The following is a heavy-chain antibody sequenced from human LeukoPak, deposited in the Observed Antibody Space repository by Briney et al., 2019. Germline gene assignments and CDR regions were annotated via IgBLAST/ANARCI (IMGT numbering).Heavy chain of an antibody. Sequence: SETLSLTCAVYGGSFSGYYWSRIRQPPGKGLEWIGEINHSGSTNYNPSLKSRVTISVDTSKKQFSLKVRSVTAADTAVYYCARKEGGQLVNTRRWFDPWGQGTLVTVSS. V-gene: IGHV4-34*01. J-gene: IGHJ5*02. CDR3: ARKEGGQLVNTRRWFDP. CDR2: INHSGST. D-gene: IGHD6-13*01. CDR1: GGSFSGYY.